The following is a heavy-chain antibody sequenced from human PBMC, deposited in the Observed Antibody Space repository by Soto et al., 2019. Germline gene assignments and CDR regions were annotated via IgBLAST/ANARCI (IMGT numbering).Heavy chain of an antibody. Sequence: QVHLVQSGAEVKKPGASVTVSCKTSGYSFRTYGITWVRQAPGQGLEWMGWISADIVNPIYAQKVQGRVIMTTDTSTSKAYMELRSLRFDDTAVYYCAREDRGQEYWGQGTLVIVSS. J-gene: IGHJ4*02. CDR3: AREDRGQEY. D-gene: IGHD3-10*01. CDR1: GYSFRTYG. CDR2: ISADIVNP. V-gene: IGHV1-18*04.